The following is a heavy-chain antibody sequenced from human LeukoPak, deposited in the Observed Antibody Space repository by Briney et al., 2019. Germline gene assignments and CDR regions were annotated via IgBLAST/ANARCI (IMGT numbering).Heavy chain of an antibody. D-gene: IGHD5-24*01. Sequence: GGSLRLSCAASGFTLSSYAMSWIRQAPGKGLEWVSTISGSGRSTYYADSVKGRFTISRDNSKNTLYLQMNSLRAEDTAVYYCARDKATNLDYWGQGTLVTVSS. CDR1: GFTLSSYA. CDR3: ARDKATNLDY. J-gene: IGHJ4*02. V-gene: IGHV3-23*01. CDR2: ISGSGRST.